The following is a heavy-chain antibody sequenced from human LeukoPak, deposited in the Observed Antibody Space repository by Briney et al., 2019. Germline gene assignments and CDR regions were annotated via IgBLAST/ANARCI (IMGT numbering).Heavy chain of an antibody. CDR3: AKDRETTASGTFDF. V-gene: IGHV3-30*18. Sequence: GGSLRLSCAASGFTFNNYGMHYVRHAPGNGLEWVAVISDDGRNKNYADSVKGRFTISRDSSNNTLYLQMNSLRAEDTGVYFCAKDRETTASGTFDFRGQGTLVTVSS. CDR2: ISDDGRNK. D-gene: IGHD6-13*01. CDR1: GFTFNNYG. J-gene: IGHJ4*02.